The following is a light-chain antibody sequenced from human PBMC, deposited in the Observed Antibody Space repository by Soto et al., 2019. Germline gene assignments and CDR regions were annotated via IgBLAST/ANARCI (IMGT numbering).Light chain of an antibody. J-gene: IGLJ2*01. CDR1: SSDVGGYNY. CDR2: DVS. V-gene: IGLV2-14*03. CDR3: SSAQRSGSSVL. Sequence: QSALTQPASVSGSPGQSITISCTGTSSDVGGYNYVSWYQQHPGKAPKLLIFDVSTRPSGVSNRFSGSKSGNTASLTISGLQAEDEADYYCSSAQRSGSSVLFCGGTKVTVL.